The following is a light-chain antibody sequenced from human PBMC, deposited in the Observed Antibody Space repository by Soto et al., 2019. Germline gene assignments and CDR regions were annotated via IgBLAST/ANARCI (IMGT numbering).Light chain of an antibody. J-gene: IGLJ1*01. CDR2: RNN. CDR3: AGWDDSLQGLL. CDR1: SSNIGTNY. V-gene: IGLV1-47*01. Sequence: QSVLTQPPSASGTPGQRVTISFSGGSSNIGTNYVYWYQQLPGTAPKLLIYRNNLRPSGVPDRFSASKSGTSASLAISGLRSEDEGDYFCAGWDDSLQGLLFGAGTKVTVL.